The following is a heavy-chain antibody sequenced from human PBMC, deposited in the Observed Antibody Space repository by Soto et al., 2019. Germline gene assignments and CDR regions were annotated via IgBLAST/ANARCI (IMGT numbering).Heavy chain of an antibody. CDR2: ISGSGGST. Sequence: GALRLSCAASGFTFSSYAMSWVRQAPGKGLEWVSAISGSGGSTYYADSVKGRFTISRDNSKNTLYLQMNSLRAEDTAVYYCARQIAVHYYYYGMDVWGQGTTVTVSS. CDR3: ARQIAVHYYYYGMDV. V-gene: IGHV3-23*01. D-gene: IGHD6-19*01. CDR1: GFTFSSYA. J-gene: IGHJ6*02.